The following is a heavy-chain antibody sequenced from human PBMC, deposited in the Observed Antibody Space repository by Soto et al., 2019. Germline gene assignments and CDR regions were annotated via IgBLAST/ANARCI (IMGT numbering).Heavy chain of an antibody. Sequence: SETLSLTCIVSGGSISSGAHYWSWIRQHTGKGLEWLGYIYHIGSTYYNPSLKSRLSTSVDTSKNQFSLRLTSVTAADTAVYYCARTRSGLNAESFDFWGQGTLVTVSS. V-gene: IGHV4-31*03. J-gene: IGHJ4*02. D-gene: IGHD1-26*01. CDR2: IYHIGST. CDR1: GGSISSGAHY. CDR3: ARTRSGLNAESFDF.